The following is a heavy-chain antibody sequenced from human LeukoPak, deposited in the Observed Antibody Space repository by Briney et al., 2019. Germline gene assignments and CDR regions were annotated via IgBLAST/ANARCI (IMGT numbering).Heavy chain of an antibody. J-gene: IGHJ4*02. D-gene: IGHD6-13*01. Sequence: PGGSLRLSCAASGFTFSSYWMSWVRQAPGKGLEWVANIKQDGSEKYYVDSVKGRFTISRDNAKNSLYLQMNSLRAEDTAVYYCASHQYQQLVDYWGQGTLVTVSS. CDR1: GFTFSSYW. CDR3: ASHQYQQLVDY. CDR2: IKQDGSEK. V-gene: IGHV3-7*05.